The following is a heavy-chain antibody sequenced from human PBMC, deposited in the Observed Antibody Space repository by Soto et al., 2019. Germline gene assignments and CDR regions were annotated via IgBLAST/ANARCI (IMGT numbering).Heavy chain of an antibody. J-gene: IGHJ6*02. CDR1: GGSFSGWH. Sequence: QVQVQQWGAGLLKFSETLSLTCAVNGGSFSGWHWNWIRQPPGKGLEWIGEASHTGGTNYNPSLESRVTISADRSRNQLSLKLTSVSSADTAVYYCARSRSLDVWGPGTTVIVS. D-gene: IGHD1-26*01. V-gene: IGHV4-34*01. CDR2: ASHTGGT. CDR3: ARSRSLDV.